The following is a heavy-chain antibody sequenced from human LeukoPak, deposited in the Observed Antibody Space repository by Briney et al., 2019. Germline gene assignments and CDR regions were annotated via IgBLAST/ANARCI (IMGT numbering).Heavy chain of an antibody. J-gene: IGHJ3*02. Sequence: ASVKVSCKASGYTFTNYYMHWVRQAPGQGLEWMGWIDPNTGDTNYSQNIQGRATMTRDTSINTAYMEFTSLGSDDTAVYYCARGRTMDGSTPPFEIWGQGTMATVSS. CDR3: ARGRTMDGSTPPFEI. CDR1: GYTFTNYY. D-gene: IGHD4/OR15-4a*01. CDR2: IDPNTGDT. V-gene: IGHV1-2*02.